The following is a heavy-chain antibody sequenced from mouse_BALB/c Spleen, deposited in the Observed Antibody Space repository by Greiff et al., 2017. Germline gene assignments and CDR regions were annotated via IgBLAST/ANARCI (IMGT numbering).Heavy chain of an antibody. CDR2: IDPENGDT. V-gene: IGHV14-4*02. D-gene: IGHD2-1*01. J-gene: IGHJ4*01. CDR1: GFNIKDYY. CDR3: RYGNYAMDY. Sequence: EVKLMESGAELVRSGASVKLSCTASGFNIKDYYMHWVKQRPEQGLEWIGWIDPENGDTEYAPKFQGKATMTADTSSNTAYLQLSSLTSEDTAVYYCRYGNYAMDYWGQGTSVTVSS.